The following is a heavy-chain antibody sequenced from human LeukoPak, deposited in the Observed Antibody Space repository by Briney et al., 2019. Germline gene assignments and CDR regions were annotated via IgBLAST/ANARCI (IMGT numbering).Heavy chain of an antibody. CDR2: IYYSGST. J-gene: IGHJ4*02. CDR1: GGSISSYY. D-gene: IGHD4-17*01. CDR3: AAEDDYGDSPHY. V-gene: IGHV4-59*01. Sequence: PSETLSLTCTVSGGSISSYYWSWIRQRPGKGLEWIGYIYYSGSTNYNPSLKSRVTISVDTSKNQFSLKLSSVTAADTAVYYCAAEDDYGDSPHYWGQGTLVTVSS.